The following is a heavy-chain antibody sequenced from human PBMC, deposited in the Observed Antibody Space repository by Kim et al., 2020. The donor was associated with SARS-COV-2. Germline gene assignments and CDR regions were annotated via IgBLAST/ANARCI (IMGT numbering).Heavy chain of an antibody. J-gene: IGHJ6*02. CDR2: IDHGGNT. V-gene: IGHV4-34*01. D-gene: IGHD3-22*01. CDR3: ARGRGLIGSFYYYGMDV. Sequence: SETLSLTCSVYGGPLRGYYWTWIRQAPGKGLEWIGEIDHGGNTNYNPSLKSRVIISVDTSKNQFSLRQNSVTAADTPVFYCARGRGLIGSFYYYGMDVWGQGPTVTVSS. CDR1: GGPLRGYY.